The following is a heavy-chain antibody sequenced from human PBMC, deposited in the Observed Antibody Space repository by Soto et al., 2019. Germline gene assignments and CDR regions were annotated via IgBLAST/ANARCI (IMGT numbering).Heavy chain of an antibody. D-gene: IGHD6-13*01. J-gene: IGHJ6*02. Sequence: GGSLRLSCAASGFTFSGSAMHWVRQASGKGLEWVGRIRSKANSYATAYAASVKGRFTISRGDSKNTAYLQMNSLKTEDTAVYYCTRAERTLPGYSSSWYGYYYYGMDVWGQGTTVTVSS. V-gene: IGHV3-73*01. CDR1: GFTFSGSA. CDR3: TRAERTLPGYSSSWYGYYYYGMDV. CDR2: IRSKANSYAT.